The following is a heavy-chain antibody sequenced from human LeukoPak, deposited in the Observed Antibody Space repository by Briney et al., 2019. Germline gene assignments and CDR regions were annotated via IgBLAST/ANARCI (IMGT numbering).Heavy chain of an antibody. CDR1: GFTFSSYA. V-gene: IGHV3-30-3*01. D-gene: IGHD4-11*01. CDR2: ISYDGSNK. J-gene: IGHJ4*02. Sequence: PGGSLRLSCAASGFTFSSYAMPWVRQAPGKGLEWVAVISYDGSNKYYADSVKGRFTISRDNSKNTLYLQMNSLRAEDTAVYYCARDWTDYYSNRNIDYWGQGTLVTVSS. CDR3: ARDWTDYYSNRNIDY.